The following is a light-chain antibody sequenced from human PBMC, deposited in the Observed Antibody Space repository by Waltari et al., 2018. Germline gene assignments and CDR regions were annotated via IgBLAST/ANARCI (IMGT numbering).Light chain of an antibody. CDR2: DVS. V-gene: IGLV2-14*01. CDR3: SSYTSSNSVL. CDR1: SSDVGGYNS. J-gene: IGLJ2*01. Sequence: SALTQPASVSGSPGQSITISCTGTSSDVGGYNSVSWYQQHPDKAPKLMIFDVSDRPSGVSDRFSGSKSGNTAFLTISGLQADDEADYYCSSYTSSNSVLIGGGTKVTVL.